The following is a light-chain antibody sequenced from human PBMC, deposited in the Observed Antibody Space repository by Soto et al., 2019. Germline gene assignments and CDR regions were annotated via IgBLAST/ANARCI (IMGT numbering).Light chain of an antibody. CDR1: QSVSNN. V-gene: IGKV3D-15*01. CDR2: GAS. J-gene: IGKJ4*01. Sequence: EIVLTQSPATLSVSPGERAALSCRASQSVSNNLAWYQQKPGQPPRLLIVGASTRATGIAARFSGSGSEAEFALNISTLQAEDFAVYYCQQYSVWPFTFGGGTKVEIK. CDR3: QQYSVWPFT.